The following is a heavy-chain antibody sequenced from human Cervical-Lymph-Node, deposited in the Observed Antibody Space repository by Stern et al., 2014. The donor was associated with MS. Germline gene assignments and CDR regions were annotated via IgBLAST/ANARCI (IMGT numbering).Heavy chain of an antibody. CDR2: ISSYNGNT. J-gene: IGHJ4*02. Sequence: VQLEESGPEVRQPGASVRVSCKASGYTFTTPNYGIAWVREAPGRGLEWIGWISSYNGNTVYAQKLQDRVTMTTDTSTSTAYMELRSLRSDDTAFYYCARERLRDFNDYHFDSWGQGTLVTVSS. CDR3: ARERLRDFNDYHFDS. CDR1: GYTFTTPNYG. D-gene: IGHD4-11*01. V-gene: IGHV1-18*01.